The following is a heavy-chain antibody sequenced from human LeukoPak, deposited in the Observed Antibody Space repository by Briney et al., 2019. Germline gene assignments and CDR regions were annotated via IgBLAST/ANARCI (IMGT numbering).Heavy chain of an antibody. D-gene: IGHD3-22*01. CDR2: ISSSGSTI. CDR1: GFTFSSYE. J-gene: IGHJ4*02. Sequence: PGGSLRLSCAASGFTFSSYEMNWVRQAPGKGLEWVSYISSSGSTIYYADSVKGRFTISRDNAKNTLYLQMNSLRAEDTAVYYCARDLQAYYYDSSGYLWGQGTLVTVSS. V-gene: IGHV3-48*03. CDR3: ARDLQAYYYDSSGYL.